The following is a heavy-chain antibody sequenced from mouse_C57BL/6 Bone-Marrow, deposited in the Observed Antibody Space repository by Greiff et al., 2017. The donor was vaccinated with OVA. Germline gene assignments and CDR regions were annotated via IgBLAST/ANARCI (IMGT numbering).Heavy chain of an antibody. CDR2: IDPSDSYT. J-gene: IGHJ3*01. Sequence: QVQLQQPGAELVKPGASVKLSCKASGYTFTSYWMQWVKQRPGQGLEWIGEIDPSDSYTNYNQKFKGKATLTVDTSSSTAYMPLSSLTSEDSAVYYCARDLGRIFFFAYWGQGTLVTVSA. CDR3: ARDLGRIFFFAY. V-gene: IGHV1-50*01. CDR1: GYTFTSYW.